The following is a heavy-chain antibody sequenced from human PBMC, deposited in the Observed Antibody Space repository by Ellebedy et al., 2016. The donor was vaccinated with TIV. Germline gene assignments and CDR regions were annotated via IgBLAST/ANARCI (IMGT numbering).Heavy chain of an antibody. J-gene: IGHJ2*01. CDR2: IYPGDSDT. Sequence: GESLKISCKGSGYSFTSYWIGWVRQMPGKGLEWMGIIYPGDSDTRYSPSFQGHVTISADKSISTAYLQWSSLKASDTAMYYCARPYCSGGSCYPGWYFDLWGRGTLVTVSS. V-gene: IGHV5-51*01. CDR3: ARPYCSGGSCYPGWYFDL. D-gene: IGHD2-15*01. CDR1: GYSFTSYW.